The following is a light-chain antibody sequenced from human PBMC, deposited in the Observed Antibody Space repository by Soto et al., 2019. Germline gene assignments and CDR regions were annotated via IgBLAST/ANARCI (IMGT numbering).Light chain of an antibody. V-gene: IGKV2-30*01. CDR1: QSLAYIDGNTY. CDR3: MHGTHSPPYT. Sequence: DVVMTQSPLSLPVTLGQPASISCRSSQSLAYIDGNTYLNWFHQRPGQSPRRLIYQVSNRDSGVPDRFGGGGSGTDFTLKLGRVEAHDVGVYYCMHGTHSPPYTFGQGTKLEIK. CDR2: QVS. J-gene: IGKJ2*01.